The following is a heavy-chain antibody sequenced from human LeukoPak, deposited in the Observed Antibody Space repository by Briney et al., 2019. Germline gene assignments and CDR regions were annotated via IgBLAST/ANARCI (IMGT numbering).Heavy chain of an antibody. D-gene: IGHD2-15*01. CDR1: GGSFSGYY. CDR3: ARALAQGIICSGGSCYRNRYYYYYGMDV. V-gene: IGHV4-34*01. J-gene: IGHJ6*02. CDR2: INHSEST. Sequence: SETLSLTCAVYGGSFSGYYWSWIRQPPGKGLEWIGEINHSESTNNNPSLKSRVTISVDTSKNQFSLKLSSVTAADTAVYYCARALAQGIICSGGSCYRNRYYYYYGMDVWGQGTTVTVSS.